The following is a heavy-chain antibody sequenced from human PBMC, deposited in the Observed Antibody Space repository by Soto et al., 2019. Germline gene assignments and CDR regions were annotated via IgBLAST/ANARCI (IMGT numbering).Heavy chain of an antibody. CDR2: INPSGGST. J-gene: IGHJ4*02. Sequence: ASVKVSCKASGYTFTSYYMHWVRQAPGQGLEWMGIINPSGGSTSYAQKFQGRVTMTSDTSTSTVYMELSSLRSEDTAVYYCAREAAAAGTRVSDYFDYWGQGTLVTVSS. D-gene: IGHD6-13*01. CDR1: GYTFTSYY. CDR3: AREAAAAGTRVSDYFDY. V-gene: IGHV1-46*01.